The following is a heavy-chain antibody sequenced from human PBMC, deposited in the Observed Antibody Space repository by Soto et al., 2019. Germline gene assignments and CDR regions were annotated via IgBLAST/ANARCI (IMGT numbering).Heavy chain of an antibody. CDR2: ISGSGGST. Sequence: GGSLRLSCAASGFTFSSYAMSWVRQAPGKGLEWVSAISGSGGSTYYADSVKGRFTISRDNSKNTLYLQMNSLRAEDTAVYYCAKDGLGYSSSWYVFYYYYYMDVWGKGTTVTVSS. CDR3: AKDGLGYSSSWYVFYYYYYMDV. V-gene: IGHV3-23*01. J-gene: IGHJ6*03. CDR1: GFTFSSYA. D-gene: IGHD6-13*01.